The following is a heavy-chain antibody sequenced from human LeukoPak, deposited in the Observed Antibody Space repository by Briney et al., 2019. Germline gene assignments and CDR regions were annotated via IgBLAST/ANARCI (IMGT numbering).Heavy chain of an antibody. CDR2: IWYDGSNK. Sequence: GGSLRLSCAASGFTFSSYGMHWVRQAPGKGLEWVAVIWYDGSNKYYADSVKGRFTISRDNSKNTLYLQMNSLRAEDTAVYYCAKGGSTSHNYYYYYYMDVWGKGTTVTVS. CDR1: GFTFSSYG. CDR3: AKGGSTSHNYYYYYYMDV. D-gene: IGHD2-2*01. V-gene: IGHV3-33*06. J-gene: IGHJ6*03.